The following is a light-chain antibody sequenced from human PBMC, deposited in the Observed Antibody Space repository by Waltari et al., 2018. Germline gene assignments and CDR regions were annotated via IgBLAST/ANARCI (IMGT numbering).Light chain of an antibody. J-gene: IGLJ3*02. Sequence: QAVVTQEPSLTVSPGATVTLTCGSDTGPVTSGHYPYWFQQKPGQAPRALVFYTNKKHSWPPARFSGSFLGGKAALTLSGAQPEDEADYYCLLSFSGDRRVFGGGTKLTVL. CDR1: TGPVTSGHY. V-gene: IGLV7-46*01. CDR2: YTN. CDR3: LLSFSGDRRV.